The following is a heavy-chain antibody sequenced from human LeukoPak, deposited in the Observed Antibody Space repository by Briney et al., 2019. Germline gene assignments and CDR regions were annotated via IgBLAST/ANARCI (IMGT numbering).Heavy chain of an antibody. CDR2: INPNSGVT. V-gene: IGHV1-2*02. CDR3: ARGYCSGGSCYGPDY. J-gene: IGHJ4*02. D-gene: IGHD2-15*01. CDR1: GYTFTAYY. Sequence: ASVKVSCKASGYTFTAYYMHWVRQAPGQGLEWMGWINPNSGVTNYAQNFQGRVTMTRDTSITTAYMELSRLRSDDSAVYYCARGYCSGGSCYGPDYWGQGTLVTVSS.